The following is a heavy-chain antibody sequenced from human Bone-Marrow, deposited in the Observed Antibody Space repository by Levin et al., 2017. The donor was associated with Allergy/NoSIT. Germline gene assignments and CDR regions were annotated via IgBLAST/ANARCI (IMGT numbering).Heavy chain of an antibody. CDR3: ASSLFREYYFES. CDR1: GFIFNNYD. V-gene: IGHV3-30-3*01. Sequence: GESLKISCAASGFIFNNYDIHWVRRTPGKGLEWVAIISYDGSNKYYTDSVRGRFTISRDISKNTVNLQMNSLRAEDTALYYCASSLFREYYFESWGQGTLVTVSS. CDR2: ISYDGSNK. J-gene: IGHJ4*02.